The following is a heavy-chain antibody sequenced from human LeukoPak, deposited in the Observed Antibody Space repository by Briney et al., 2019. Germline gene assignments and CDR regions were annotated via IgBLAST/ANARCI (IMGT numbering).Heavy chain of an antibody. CDR1: GFTFSSYA. V-gene: IGHV3-23*01. CDR3: AACPVQLERRGLFDY. CDR2: ISGSGGST. J-gene: IGHJ4*02. Sequence: GGSLRLSCAASGFTFSSYAMSWVRQAPGKGLEWVSAISGSGGSTYYADSVKGWFTISRDNSKNTLYLQMNSLRAEDTAVYYCAACPVQLERRGLFDYWGQGTLVTVSS. D-gene: IGHD1-1*01.